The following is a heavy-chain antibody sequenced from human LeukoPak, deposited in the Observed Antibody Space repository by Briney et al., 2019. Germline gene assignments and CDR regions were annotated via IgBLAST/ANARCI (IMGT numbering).Heavy chain of an antibody. CDR3: ARDYSALRGYCSSTSCSLDY. V-gene: IGHV3-23*01. Sequence: GGTLRLSCAASGFTFSSYGMSWVRQAPGKGLEWVSAISGSGGSTYYADSVKGRFTISRDNSKNTLYLQMNSLRAEDTAVYYCARDYSALRGYCSSTSCSLDYWGQGTLVTVSS. CDR2: ISGSGGST. CDR1: GFTFSSYG. D-gene: IGHD2-2*03. J-gene: IGHJ4*02.